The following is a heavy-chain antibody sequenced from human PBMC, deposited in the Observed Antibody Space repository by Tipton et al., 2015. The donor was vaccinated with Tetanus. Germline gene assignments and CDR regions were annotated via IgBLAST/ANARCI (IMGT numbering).Heavy chain of an antibody. V-gene: IGHV5-51*01. CDR1: GYIFNNYW. CDR3: ARAHCTDGVCNFDF. D-gene: IGHD2-8*01. Sequence: MQLVQSGGEVEKPWESLKISCKGSGYIFNNYWIGWVRQKPGKGLEWMGIIYPGDSDTRYSPSFQGQVTISVDKSINTAYLQWSSLKASDTSMFYCARAHCTDGVCNFDFWGQGALVTVAS. J-gene: IGHJ4*02. CDR2: IYPGDSDT.